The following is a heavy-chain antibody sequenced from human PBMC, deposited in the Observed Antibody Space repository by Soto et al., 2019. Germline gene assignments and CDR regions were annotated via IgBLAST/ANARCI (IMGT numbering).Heavy chain of an antibody. D-gene: IGHD1-26*01. CDR3: AKDIGPRPHQIDY. V-gene: IGHV3-23*01. CDR1: ESTFSSYP. J-gene: IGHJ4*02. Sequence: PGGSLGLSCAASESTFSSYPMSWVGQPPGKGLEWVSAISGSGGSTYYADSVKGRFTISRDNSKNTLYLQMNSLRAEDTAVYYCAKDIGPRPHQIDYWGQGTLVTVSS. CDR2: ISGSGGST.